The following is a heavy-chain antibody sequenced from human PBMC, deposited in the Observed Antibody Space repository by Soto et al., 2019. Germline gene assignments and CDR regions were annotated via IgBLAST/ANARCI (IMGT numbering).Heavy chain of an antibody. V-gene: IGHV3-23*01. Sequence: EVQLLESGGGLVQPGGSLRLSCAASGFTFSSYAMSWVRQAPGKGLEWVSAISGSGGSTYYTDSVKGRFTISRDNSKNTLYLQMNSLRAEDTAVYYCAKVPRSVTTDLMTYYFDYWGQGTLVTVSS. J-gene: IGHJ4*02. CDR1: GFTFSSYA. D-gene: IGHD4-4*01. CDR2: ISGSGGST. CDR3: AKVPRSVTTDLMTYYFDY.